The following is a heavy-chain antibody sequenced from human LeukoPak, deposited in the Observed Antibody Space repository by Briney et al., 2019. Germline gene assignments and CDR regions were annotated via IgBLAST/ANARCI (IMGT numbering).Heavy chain of an antibody. CDR3: AKQTTMITFGGVIGWFDP. CDR2: IPYDGSNK. CDR1: GFTFSSYA. V-gene: IGHV3-30-3*02. J-gene: IGHJ5*02. Sequence: GGSLRLSCAASGFTFSSYAMHWVRQAPGKGLEWVAVIPYDGSNKYYADSVKGRFTISRDNSKNTLYLQMNSLRAEDTAVYYCAKQTTMITFGGVIGWFDPWGQGTLVTVSS. D-gene: IGHD3-16*01.